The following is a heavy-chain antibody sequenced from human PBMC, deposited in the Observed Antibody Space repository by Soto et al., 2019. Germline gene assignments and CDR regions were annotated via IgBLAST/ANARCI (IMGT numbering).Heavy chain of an antibody. V-gene: IGHV3-23*01. CDR1: GFIFSSYT. CDR2: ISAGGDDT. J-gene: IGHJ1*01. CDR3: TKDLRSSGWYEFQH. Sequence: GESLKISCAASGFIFSSYTMSWVRQAPGKGLEWVSAISAGGDDTYYTDSVKGRFTISRDTSKNTLFLQMNSLRAEDTAAYYCTKDLRSSGWYEFQHWGQGTLVTVSS. D-gene: IGHD6-19*01.